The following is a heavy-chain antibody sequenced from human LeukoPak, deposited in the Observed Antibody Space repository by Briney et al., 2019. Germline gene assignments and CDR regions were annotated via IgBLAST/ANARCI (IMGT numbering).Heavy chain of an antibody. J-gene: IGHJ6*02. CDR3: ARSPGVPAAIYYYYYGMDV. CDR1: GFTFSGYS. V-gene: IGHV3-48*04. CDR2: ISTDSKTI. Sequence: PGGSLRLSCAASGFTFSGYSMDWVRQAPGKGLEWVSFISTDSKTIYYADSVRGRFTISRDNAKPSLHLQLSSLRAEDTAVYYCARSPGVPAAIYYYYYGMDVWGQGTTVTVSS. D-gene: IGHD2-2*01.